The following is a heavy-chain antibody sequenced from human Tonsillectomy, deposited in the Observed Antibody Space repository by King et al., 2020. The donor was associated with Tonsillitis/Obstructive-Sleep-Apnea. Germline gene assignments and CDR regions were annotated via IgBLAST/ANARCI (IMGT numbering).Heavy chain of an antibody. CDR2: ISYDGSNK. J-gene: IGHJ4*02. D-gene: IGHD4-11*01. CDR3: ARSATTVTTAAIYFDY. Sequence: VQLVESGGGVVQPGRSLRLSCAASGFTFSSYAMHWVRQAPGKGLEWVAVISYDGSNKYYADSVKGRFTISRDNSKNTLYLQMNSLRAEDTAVYYCARSATTVTTAAIYFDYWGQGTLVTVSS. V-gene: IGHV3-30*04. CDR1: GFTFSSYA.